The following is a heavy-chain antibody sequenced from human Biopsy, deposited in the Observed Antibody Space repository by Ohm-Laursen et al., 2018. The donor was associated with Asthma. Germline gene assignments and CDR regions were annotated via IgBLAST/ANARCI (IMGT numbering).Heavy chain of an antibody. CDR3: AGFCSGGNCPDH. D-gene: IGHD2-15*01. CDR2: IHYSGST. J-gene: IGHJ4*02. V-gene: IGHV4-61*08. CDR1: GDSFTYPGYY. Sequence: SETLSLTCSVSGDSFTYPGYYWTWIRQPPGKGLEWIGNIHYSGSTYSNPSLKSRVTISVDTSKKQISLRLSSVIAADTAVYYCAGFCSGGNCPDHWGQGTLVTVSS.